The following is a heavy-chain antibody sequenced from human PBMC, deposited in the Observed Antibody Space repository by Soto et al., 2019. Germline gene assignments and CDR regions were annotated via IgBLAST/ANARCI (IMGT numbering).Heavy chain of an antibody. CDR1: GGSISSGGYY. CDR3: ARDRGSTSYPTLRGFDP. D-gene: IGHD2-2*01. V-gene: IGHV4-31*03. CDR2: IYYSGST. Sequence: SETLSLTCTVSGGSISSGGYYWSWIRQHPGKGLEWIGYIYYSGSTYYNPSLKSRVTISVDTSKNQFSLKLSSVTAADTAVYYCARDRGSTSYPTLRGFDPWGQGTLVTVSS. J-gene: IGHJ5*02.